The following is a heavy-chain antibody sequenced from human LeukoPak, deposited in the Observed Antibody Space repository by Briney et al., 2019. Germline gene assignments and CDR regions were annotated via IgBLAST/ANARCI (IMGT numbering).Heavy chain of an antibody. D-gene: IGHD3-3*01. J-gene: IGHJ5*02. CDR1: GYTFTSYD. CDR2: MNPNSGNT. Sequence: ASVKVSCKASGYTFTSYDSNWVRQATAQGLEWMGWMNPNSGNTDYAQKLQGRVTMTRNTPIRTAYMELSSLRSEATAVYYCARGFSAKPPYDFWSGYLGSSTASNWFDPWGQGTLVTVS. CDR3: ARGFSAKPPYDFWSGYLGSSTASNWFDP. V-gene: IGHV1-8*01.